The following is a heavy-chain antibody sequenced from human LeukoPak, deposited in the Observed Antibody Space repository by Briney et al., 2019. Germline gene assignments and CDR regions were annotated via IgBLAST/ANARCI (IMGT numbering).Heavy chain of an antibody. Sequence: PGGSLRLSCAASGFTFSTYAIHWVRQAPGKGLEWVAVVSHDGSNKYYADSVKGRFTISRDNSKNTLYLQMHSLRVEDTAVYYCARDHLDSSGNYRSYYFDSLGQGTLVTVSS. CDR3: ARDHLDSSGNYRSYYFDS. CDR1: GFTFSTYA. CDR2: VSHDGSNK. V-gene: IGHV3-30-3*01. J-gene: IGHJ4*02. D-gene: IGHD3-22*01.